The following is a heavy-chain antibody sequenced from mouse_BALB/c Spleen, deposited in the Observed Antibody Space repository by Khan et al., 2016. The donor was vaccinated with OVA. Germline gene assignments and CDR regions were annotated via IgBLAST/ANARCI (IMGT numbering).Heavy chain of an antibody. J-gene: IGHJ3*01. CDR3: VRDGAYHRNDGWFAY. D-gene: IGHD2-14*01. CDR2: INPSNGYT. CDR1: GYTFISYT. V-gene: IGHV1-4*01. Sequence: QVQLKQSGAELARPGASVKMSCKASGYTFISYTIHWIKKRPGQGLEWIGYINPSNGYTNYNQKLKDKATLTTDKSSTTAYLQLSSLTTDDSAVYNCVRDGAYHRNDGWFAYWGQGTLVTVSA.